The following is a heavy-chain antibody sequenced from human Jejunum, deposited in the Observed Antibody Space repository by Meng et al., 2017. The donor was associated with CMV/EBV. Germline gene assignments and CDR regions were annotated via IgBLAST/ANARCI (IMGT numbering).Heavy chain of an antibody. V-gene: IGHV3-74*01. CDR1: GFTFDIYW. CDR2: INPDGTTT. Sequence: SCAASGFTFDIYWMHWVRQAPGKGLVWVSRINPDGTTTNYADSVKGRFTISRDNAKNTLYLQMSGLRVEDTAVYYCARDWSGYIDYRGQGNLVTVSS. CDR3: ARDWSGYIDY. J-gene: IGHJ4*02. D-gene: IGHD3-3*01.